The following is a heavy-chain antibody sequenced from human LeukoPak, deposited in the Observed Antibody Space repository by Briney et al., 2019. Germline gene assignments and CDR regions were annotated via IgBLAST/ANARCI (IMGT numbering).Heavy chain of an antibody. CDR3: ARDVVVVAAAQNVAFDI. CDR1: GGTFSSYA. CDR2: IIPIFGTA. V-gene: IGHV1-69*13. J-gene: IGHJ3*02. Sequence: ASVKVSCKASGGTFSSYAISWVRQAPGQGLEWMGGIIPIFGTANYAQKFQGRVTITADESTSTAYMELSSLRSEDTAVYYCARDVVVVAAAQNVAFDIWGQGTMVTVSS. D-gene: IGHD2-15*01.